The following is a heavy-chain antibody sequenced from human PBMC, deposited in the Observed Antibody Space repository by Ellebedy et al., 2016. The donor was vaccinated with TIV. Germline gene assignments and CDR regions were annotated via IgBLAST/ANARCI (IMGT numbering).Heavy chain of an antibody. CDR2: INPSGGST. D-gene: IGHD6-13*01. CDR1: GYTFTNYF. J-gene: IGHJ3*02. Sequence: AASVKVSCKASGYTFTNYFMPCVRNLFPQGLEWMGLINPSGGSTTYGQKLQGRVTMTRDTSTSTVYMELSSLRSEDTAVYYCARAGAADPKDAFDIWGQGTMVTVSS. CDR3: ARAGAADPKDAFDI. V-gene: IGHV1-46*04.